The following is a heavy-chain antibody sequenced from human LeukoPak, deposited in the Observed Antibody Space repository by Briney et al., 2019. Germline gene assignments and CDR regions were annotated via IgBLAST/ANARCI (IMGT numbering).Heavy chain of an antibody. J-gene: IGHJ3*02. CDR2: IYTSGST. CDR1: GGSISSGTYY. V-gene: IGHV4-61*02. D-gene: IGHD1-26*01. Sequence: SQTLSLTCTVSGGSISSGTYYWTWIRQPAGKGLEWIGRIYTSGSTNYNPSLKSRVTISVDTSKNQFSLKLSSVTAADTAVYYCARGTGELAFDIWGQGTMVTVSS. CDR3: ARGTGELAFDI.